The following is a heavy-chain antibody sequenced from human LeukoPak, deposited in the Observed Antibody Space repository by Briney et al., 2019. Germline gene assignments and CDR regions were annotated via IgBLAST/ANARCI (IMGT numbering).Heavy chain of an antibody. CDR1: GGSISSGGYS. J-gene: IGHJ2*01. V-gene: IGHV4-30-2*01. CDR2: IYHSGST. Sequence: PSETLSLTCAVSGGSISSGGYSWSWIRQPPGKGLEWIGYIYHSGSTYYNPSPKSRVTISVDRSKNQFSLKLSSVTAADTAVYYCARAPRLTGPGYFDLWGRGTLVTVSS. D-gene: IGHD3-9*01. CDR3: ARAPRLTGPGYFDL.